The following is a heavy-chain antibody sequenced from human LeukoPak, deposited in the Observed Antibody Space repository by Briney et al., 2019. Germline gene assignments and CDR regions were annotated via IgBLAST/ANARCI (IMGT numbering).Heavy chain of an antibody. D-gene: IGHD4-17*01. CDR1: GGSISSYY. V-gene: IGHV4-59*01. Sequence: SETLSLTCTVSGGSISSYYWSWIRQPPGKGLEWIGYIYYSGSTNYNPSLKSRVTISVDTSKNQFSLKVSSVTAADTAVYYCARDYSTVTTFFDYWGQGTLVTVSS. J-gene: IGHJ4*02. CDR3: ARDYSTVTTFFDY. CDR2: IYYSGST.